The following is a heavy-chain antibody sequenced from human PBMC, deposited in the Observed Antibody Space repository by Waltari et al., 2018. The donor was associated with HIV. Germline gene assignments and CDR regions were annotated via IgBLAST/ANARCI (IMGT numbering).Heavy chain of an antibody. Sequence: EVQLVDSGGGLIQPGGSLVLSCAASGFTVSRNDMTRVRQAPGKGLEWVSVIYSGGSTYYAYSVKGRFTISRDNSKNTLYLQMNSLRAEDTAVYYCARDPEMATKWGYWGQGTLVTVSS. CDR2: IYSGGST. J-gene: IGHJ4*02. CDR3: ARDPEMATKWGY. D-gene: IGHD5-12*01. V-gene: IGHV3-53*01. CDR1: GFTVSRND.